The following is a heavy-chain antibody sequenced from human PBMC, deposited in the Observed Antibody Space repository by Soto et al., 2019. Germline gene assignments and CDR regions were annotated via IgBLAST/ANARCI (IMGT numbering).Heavy chain of an antibody. D-gene: IGHD5-12*01. Sequence: EVQLLESGGGLVQPGGSLRLSCAVSGFTFSSNVMSWVRQAPGKGLQWVSTISGSGDRTYYADSVKGRFAVSRDNSNNTLYLHMNTVTVDDTALYYCAWSLVARAAFAVWGQGTMVIVSS. CDR3: AWSLVARAAFAV. J-gene: IGHJ3*01. CDR1: GFTFSSNV. V-gene: IGHV3-23*01. CDR2: ISGSGDRT.